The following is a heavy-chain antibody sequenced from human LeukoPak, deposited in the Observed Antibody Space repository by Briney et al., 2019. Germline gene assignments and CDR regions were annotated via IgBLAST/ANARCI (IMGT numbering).Heavy chain of an antibody. CDR1: GFTFSSYA. J-gene: IGHJ6*02. V-gene: IGHV3-23*01. Sequence: PGRSLRLSCAASGFTFSSYAMSWVRQAPGKGLEWVSAISGSGGSTYYADSVKGRFTISRDNSKNTLYLQMNSLRAEDTAVYYCAKFPTLHGTYYYYGMDVWGQGTTVTVSS. CDR3: AKFPTLHGTYYYYGMDV. CDR2: ISGSGGST. D-gene: IGHD1-14*01.